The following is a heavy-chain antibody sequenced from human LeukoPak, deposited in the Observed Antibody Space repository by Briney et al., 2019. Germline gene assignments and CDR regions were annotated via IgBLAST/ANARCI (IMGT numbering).Heavy chain of an antibody. J-gene: IGHJ4*02. Sequence: PSETLSLTCTVSDYSINSNYYWGWIRQPPGKGLEWIGTIYHSGSTYYNPSLKSRLAISVDTSKNQFSLRLSSVTAADTAIYYCARGLYCTNGVCHYYFDYWGQGTLVTVSS. CDR2: IYHSGST. CDR1: DYSINSNYY. D-gene: IGHD2-8*01. CDR3: ARGLYCTNGVCHYYFDY. V-gene: IGHV4-38-2*02.